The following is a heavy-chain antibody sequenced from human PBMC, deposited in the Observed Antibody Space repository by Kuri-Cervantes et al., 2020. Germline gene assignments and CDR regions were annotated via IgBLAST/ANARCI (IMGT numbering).Heavy chain of an antibody. CDR2: ISSSSSYI. Sequence: ETLSLTCAASGFTFSSYSMNWVRQAPGKGLGWVSSISSSSSYIYYADSVKGRFTISRDNSKNTLYLQMNSLRAEDTAVYYCARDRASSSSFWRPKYYYYGMDVWGQGTTVTVSS. V-gene: IGHV3-21*01. J-gene: IGHJ6*02. D-gene: IGHD6-6*01. CDR3: ARDRASSSSFWRPKYYYYGMDV. CDR1: GFTFSSYS.